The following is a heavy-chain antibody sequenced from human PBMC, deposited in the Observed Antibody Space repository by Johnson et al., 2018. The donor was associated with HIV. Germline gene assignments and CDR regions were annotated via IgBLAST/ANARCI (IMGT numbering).Heavy chain of an antibody. J-gene: IGHJ3*02. Sequence: VQLVESGGGVVQPGRSLRLSCAASGFTFSSYWMSWVRQAPGKGLEWVANIKQDGSEKYYVDSVKGRFTISRDNAKNSLYLQMNSLRAEDTAVYYCARVGIAARFGAFDIWGQGTMVTVSS. CDR2: IKQDGSEK. V-gene: IGHV3-7*05. D-gene: IGHD6-6*01. CDR1: GFTFSSYW. CDR3: ARVGIAARFGAFDI.